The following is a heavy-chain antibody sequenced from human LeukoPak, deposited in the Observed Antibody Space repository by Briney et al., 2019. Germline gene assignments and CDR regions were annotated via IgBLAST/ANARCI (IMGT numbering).Heavy chain of an antibody. V-gene: IGHV3-7*01. CDR1: GFTFSFYW. D-gene: IGHD3-22*01. CDR3: ARSLRRSYYDSSGYDY. J-gene: IGHJ4*02. CDR2: IKQDGSEK. Sequence: GGSLTLSRAGSGFTFSFYWMSWVCQAPRKGLQWVANIKQDGSEKHYVDYVKGRFTISRGNAKNSLYLQMNSLRAEDTAVYYCARSLRRSYYDSSGYDYWGQGTLVTVSS.